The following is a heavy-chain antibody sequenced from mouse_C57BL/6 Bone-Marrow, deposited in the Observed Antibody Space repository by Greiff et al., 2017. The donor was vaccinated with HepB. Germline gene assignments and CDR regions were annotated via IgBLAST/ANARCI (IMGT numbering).Heavy chain of an antibody. CDR1: GYTFTDYY. CDR2: IFPGSGST. Sequence: QVQLQQSGPELVKPGASVKISCKASGYTFTDYYINWVKQRPGQGLEWIGWIFPGSGSTYYNEKFKGKATLTVDKSSSTAYMLLSSLTSEDSAVYFCARSHTTVVATRAMDYWGQGTSVTVSS. D-gene: IGHD1-1*01. V-gene: IGHV1-75*01. J-gene: IGHJ4*01. CDR3: ARSHTTVVATRAMDY.